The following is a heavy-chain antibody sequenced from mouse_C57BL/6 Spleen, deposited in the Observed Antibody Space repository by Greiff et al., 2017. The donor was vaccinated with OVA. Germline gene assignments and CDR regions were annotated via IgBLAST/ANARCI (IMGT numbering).Heavy chain of an antibody. CDR1: GFSLTSYG. V-gene: IGHV2-2*01. D-gene: IGHD2-4*01. CDR2: IWSGGST. Sequence: VKLVESGPGLVQPSQSLSITCTVSGFSLTSYGVHWVRQSPGKGLEWLGVIWSGGSTDYNAAFISRLSISKDNSKSKVFFKMNSLQADDTARYYCASNYDYGDAMDYWGQGTSVTVSS. CDR3: ASNYDYGDAMDY. J-gene: IGHJ4*01.